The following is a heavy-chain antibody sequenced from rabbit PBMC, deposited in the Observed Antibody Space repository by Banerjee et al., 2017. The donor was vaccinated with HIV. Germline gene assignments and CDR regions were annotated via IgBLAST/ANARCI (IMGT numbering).Heavy chain of an antibody. CDR1: GFSFNSNA. CDR3: ARDLAGVIGWNFNL. V-gene: IGHV1S40*01. CDR2: INTGSGSA. D-gene: IGHD4-1*01. J-gene: IGHJ4*01. Sequence: QSLEESGGDLVQPGASLTLTCTASGFSFNSNAMCWVRQAPGKGLEWIGCINTGSGSAYYANWAKGRFTISKTSSTTVTLQMTSLTAADTATYFCARDLAGVIGWNFNLWGPGTLVTVS.